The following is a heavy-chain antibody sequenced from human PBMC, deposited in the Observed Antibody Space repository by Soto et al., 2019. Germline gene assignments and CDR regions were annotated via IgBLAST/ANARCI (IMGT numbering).Heavy chain of an antibody. CDR1: GGTFSSYA. Sequence: QVQLVQSGAEVKKPGSSVKVSCKASGGTFSSYAISWVRQAPGQGLEWMGGIIPIFGTANYAQKFQGRVTLTADESTSTAYMELSSLRSEDTAVYYCASGYCSGGSCYRPYYYYGMDVWGQGTTVTVSS. V-gene: IGHV1-69*12. D-gene: IGHD2-15*01. CDR2: IIPIFGTA. J-gene: IGHJ6*02. CDR3: ASGYCSGGSCYRPYYYYGMDV.